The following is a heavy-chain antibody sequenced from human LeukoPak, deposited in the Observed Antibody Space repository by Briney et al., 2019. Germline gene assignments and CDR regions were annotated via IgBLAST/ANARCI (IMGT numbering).Heavy chain of an antibody. CDR1: GFTFSSYS. J-gene: IGHJ4*02. D-gene: IGHD2-21*01. V-gene: IGHV3-21*04. CDR2: ISSSSSYI. Sequence: GGSLRLSCAASGFTFSSYSMNWVRQAPGKGLEWVSSISSSSSYIYYADSVKGRFTLSRDNAKNSLYLQMNSLRAEDTAIYYCARDMWYFGDSGPDYWGQGTLVTVSS. CDR3: ARDMWYFGDSGPDY.